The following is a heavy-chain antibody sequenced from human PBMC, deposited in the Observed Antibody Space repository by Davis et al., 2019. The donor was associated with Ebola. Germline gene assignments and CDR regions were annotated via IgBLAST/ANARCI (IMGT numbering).Heavy chain of an antibody. CDR3: ARDFFGELSPFFDY. D-gene: IGHD3-10*01. Sequence: PSETLSLTCTVSGGSISSYYWSWIRQPPGKGLEWIGYIYYSGSTNYNPSLKSRVTISVDTSKNQFSLKLSSVTAADTAVYYCARDFFGELSPFFDYWGQGTLVTVSS. J-gene: IGHJ4*02. CDR1: GGSISSYY. CDR2: IYYSGST. V-gene: IGHV4-59*01.